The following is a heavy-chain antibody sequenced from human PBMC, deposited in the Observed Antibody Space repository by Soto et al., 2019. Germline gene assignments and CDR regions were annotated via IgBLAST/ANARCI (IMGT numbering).Heavy chain of an antibody. CDR1: GGSISSGDYY. Sequence: QVQLQESGPGLVKPSQTLSLTCTVSGGSISSGDYYWSWIRQSPGKGLEWIGHIYDRGSTYSNPSLNXRXSXLXXKSKTQFSTNLTSATAAATAVHYCARALSGDKVDYWGRGTLVTVSS. CDR3: ARALSGDKVDY. J-gene: IGHJ4*02. CDR2: IYDRGST. V-gene: IGHV4-30-4*01. D-gene: IGHD3-9*01.